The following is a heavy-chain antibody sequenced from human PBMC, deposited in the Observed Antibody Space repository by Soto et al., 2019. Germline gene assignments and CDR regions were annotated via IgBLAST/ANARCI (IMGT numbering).Heavy chain of an antibody. CDR2: IYYSGST. Sequence: SETLSLTCTVSGGSISSGDYYWSWLRQPPGKGLEWIGYIYYSGSTYYNPSLKSRVTISVDTSKNQFSLKLSSVTAADTAVYYCARNTSRLGWFDSWGQGILVTVSS. V-gene: IGHV4-30-4*01. CDR1: GGSISSGDYY. CDR3: ARNTSRLGWFDS. J-gene: IGHJ5*01. D-gene: IGHD6-13*01.